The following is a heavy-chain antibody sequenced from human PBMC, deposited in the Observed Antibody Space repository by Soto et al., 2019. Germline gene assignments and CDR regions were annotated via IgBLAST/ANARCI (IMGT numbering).Heavy chain of an antibody. CDR3: AKELGSSPGRY. D-gene: IGHD1-26*01. CDR1: GFTFSSYG. CDR2: ISYDGSNK. J-gene: IGHJ4*02. Sequence: QVQLVESGGGVVQPGRSLRLSCAASGFTFSSYGMHWVRQAPGKGLEWAAVISYDGSNKYYADSVKGRFTISRDNSKNTLYLQMNSLRAEDTAVYYCAKELGSSPGRYWGQGTLVTVSS. V-gene: IGHV3-30*18.